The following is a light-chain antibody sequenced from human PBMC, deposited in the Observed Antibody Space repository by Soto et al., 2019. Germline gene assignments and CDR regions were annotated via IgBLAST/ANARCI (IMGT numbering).Light chain of an antibody. CDR1: QSIISY. V-gene: IGKV1-5*01. CDR3: QQYNNSPWT. Sequence: DIQMTQSPSTLSASVGDRVTITCRASQSIISYLAWYQQKPGKAPKLLINDASTLESGVPSRFSGSGSGTEFTLTISSLQPDDFGTYYCQQYNNSPWTFGPGTRVEI. CDR2: DAS. J-gene: IGKJ1*01.